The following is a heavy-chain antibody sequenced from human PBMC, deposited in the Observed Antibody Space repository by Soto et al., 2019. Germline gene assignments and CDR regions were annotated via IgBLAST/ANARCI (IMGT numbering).Heavy chain of an antibody. D-gene: IGHD3-10*01. Sequence: QVQLQESGPGLVKPSQTLSLTCTISGDSINRDDYYWSWIRQTPGKGLEWIGYNLYSGTTNYTPSHMSRLIISQDTSKNQFSLNLSSVTAAYTAVYYCARDAGPLYYGMAVWGQGTAVTVPS. J-gene: IGHJ6*02. CDR1: GDSINRDDYY. CDR2: NLYSGTT. V-gene: IGHV4-30-4*08. CDR3: ARDAGPLYYGMAV.